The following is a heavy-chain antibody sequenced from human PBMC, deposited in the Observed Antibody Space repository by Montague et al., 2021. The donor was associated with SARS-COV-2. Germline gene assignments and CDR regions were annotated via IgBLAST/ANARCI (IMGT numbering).Heavy chain of an antibody. V-gene: IGHV4-59*01. CDR2: TT. D-gene: IGHD1-1*01. Sequence: TTQYNPSLESRVTITVDTAKYQFYLHLNSVTSADTAVYYCARRATRTFDYWGQGTRVTVSS. CDR3: ARRATRTFDY. J-gene: IGHJ4*02.